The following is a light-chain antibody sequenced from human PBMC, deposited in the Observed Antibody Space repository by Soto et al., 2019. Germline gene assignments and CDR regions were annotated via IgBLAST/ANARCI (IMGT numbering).Light chain of an antibody. V-gene: IGKV3-15*01. J-gene: IGKJ2*01. Sequence: EIVMTQSPATLSVSQGERATLSCRASQSVSRNLAWYQQKPGQAPRLLIYAASTKATGIPARFSGSGSGTEFTLTISSLQSEDFAVYYCQQYNNWPYTFGQGTQLEIK. CDR1: QSVSRN. CDR3: QQYNNWPYT. CDR2: AAS.